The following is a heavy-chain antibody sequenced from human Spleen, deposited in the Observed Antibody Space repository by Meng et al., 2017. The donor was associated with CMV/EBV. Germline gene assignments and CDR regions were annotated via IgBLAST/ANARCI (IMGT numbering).Heavy chain of an antibody. D-gene: IGHD2-2*01. J-gene: IGHJ6*02. Sequence: GESLKISCAASGFTFRSYAMSWVRQAPGKGLEWVSSISSSSSYIYYADSVKGRFTISRDNAKNSLYLQMNSLRAEDTAVYYCARDYRGYCSSTSCSPPYYYYGMDVWGQGTTVTVSS. CDR3: ARDYRGYCSSTSCSPPYYYYGMDV. CDR2: ISSSSSYI. CDR1: GFTFRSYA. V-gene: IGHV3-21*01.